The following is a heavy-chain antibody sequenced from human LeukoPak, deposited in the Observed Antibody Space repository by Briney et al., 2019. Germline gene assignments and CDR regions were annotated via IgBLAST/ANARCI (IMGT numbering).Heavy chain of an antibody. CDR3: AREKRILGYNSGWHDY. CDR2: IYYTGST. V-gene: IGHV4-31*03. J-gene: IGHJ4*02. D-gene: IGHD6-19*01. CDR1: GGSIITTDYY. Sequence: PSETLSLTCIVSGGSIITTDYYWSWVRQHPGKGLEWISLIYYTGSTYFNPSLKSRLSMSVDTSRNQFSLQVTSVSAADTAVYYCAREKRILGYNSGWHDYWGQGTLVTVSS.